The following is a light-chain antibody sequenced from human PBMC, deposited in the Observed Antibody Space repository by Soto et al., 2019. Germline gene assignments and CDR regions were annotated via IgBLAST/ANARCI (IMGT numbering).Light chain of an antibody. J-gene: IGKJ2*01. V-gene: IGKV3-20*01. CDR2: SAS. CDR1: QSISSSS. Sequence: IVLTQSPGTLSLSPGERATLSCRASQSISSSSLAWYQQKPGQAPRLLIYSASSRATGIPDRFSGSGSGTDFTLTISRLEPEDFAVYYCQQYDSSPVTFGQGTKLDIK. CDR3: QQYDSSPVT.